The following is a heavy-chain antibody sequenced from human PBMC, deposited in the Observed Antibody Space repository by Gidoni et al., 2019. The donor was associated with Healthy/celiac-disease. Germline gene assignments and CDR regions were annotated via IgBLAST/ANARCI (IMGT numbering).Heavy chain of an antibody. CDR2: ISSSSSYI. CDR3: ARDRRVLGYCSGGSCFYYYYYGMDV. D-gene: IGHD2-15*01. Sequence: EVQLVESGGGLVKPGGSLRLSCAASGFTFSSYSMNWVRQAPGKGLEWVSSISSSSSYIYYADSVKVRFTISRDNAKNSLYLQMNSLRAEDTAVYYCARDRRVLGYCSGGSCFYYYYYGMDVWGQGTTVTVSS. J-gene: IGHJ6*02. CDR1: GFTFSSYS. V-gene: IGHV3-21*01.